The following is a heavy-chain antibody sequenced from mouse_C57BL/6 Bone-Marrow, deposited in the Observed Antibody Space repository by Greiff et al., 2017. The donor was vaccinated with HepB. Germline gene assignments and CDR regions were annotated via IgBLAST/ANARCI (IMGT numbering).Heavy chain of an antibody. D-gene: IGHD1-3*01. CDR1: GYTFTDYY. V-gene: IGHV1-76*01. CDR2: IYPGSGNT. J-gene: IGHJ2*01. Sequence: QVQLQQSGAELVRPGASVKLSCKASGYTFTDYYINWVKQRPGQGLEWIARIYPGSGNTYYNEKFKGKATLTAEKSSSTAYMQLSSLTSEDSAVYFCARGGELAFHYWGQGTTLTVSS. CDR3: ARGGELAFHY.